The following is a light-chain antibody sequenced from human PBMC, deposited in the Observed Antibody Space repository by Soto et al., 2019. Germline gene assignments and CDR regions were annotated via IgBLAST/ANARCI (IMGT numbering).Light chain of an antibody. V-gene: IGKV3-15*01. CDR1: QSVSSN. J-gene: IGKJ3*01. Sequence: EIVMTQSPATLSVSPGERATLSCRASQSVSSNLAWYQQKPGQAPRLLIYGASTRATGIPARFSGSGSGTEFTLTISSLQSEDFGTYYCQQSYSTPFTFAPGTKVDIK. CDR3: QQSYSTPFT. CDR2: GAS.